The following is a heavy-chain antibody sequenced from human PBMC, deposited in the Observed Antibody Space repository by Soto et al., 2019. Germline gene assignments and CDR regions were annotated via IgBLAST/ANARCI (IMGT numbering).Heavy chain of an antibody. J-gene: IGHJ5*02. D-gene: IGHD6-13*01. CDR1: GGSIIGSSYY. CDR3: ASRLTSQQLVLLNWFDP. CDR2: IYYSGST. Sequence: SETLCLTCTVSGGSIIGSSYYWGWIRQPPGKGLEWIGSIYYSGSTYYNPSLKSRVTISVDTSKNQFSLKLSSVTAADTAVYYCASRLTSQQLVLLNWFDPWGQGTLVTVSS. V-gene: IGHV4-39*01.